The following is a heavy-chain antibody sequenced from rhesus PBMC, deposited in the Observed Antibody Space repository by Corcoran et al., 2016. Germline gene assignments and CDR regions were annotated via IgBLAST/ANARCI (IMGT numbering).Heavy chain of an antibody. J-gene: IGHJ4*01. CDR3: TRGGYCSGGVCYRYYFDY. CDR2: ISIDRIYI. CDR1: GFTFSDYY. Sequence: EVQLVESGGGLVQPGGSLRLSCAASGFTFSDYYMSWVRQAPGNGLEWVSSISIDRIYIYYAESVKGRFTISRDNAKNSLSLQMNSLKTEDTAVYYCTRGGYCSGGVCYRYYFDYWGQGVLVTVSS. D-gene: IGHD2-39*02. V-gene: IGHV3S16*01.